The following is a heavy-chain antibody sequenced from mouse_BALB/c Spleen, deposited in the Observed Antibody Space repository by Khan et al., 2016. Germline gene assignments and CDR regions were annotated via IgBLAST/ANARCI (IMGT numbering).Heavy chain of an antibody. CDR3: ARSKLGLRFAY. D-gene: IGHD1-2*01. CDR1: GYTFTDHY. CDR2: IYPGSGNT. J-gene: IGHJ3*01. V-gene: IGHV1-84*02. Sequence: QVQLQQSGPELVKPGASVKISCKASGYTFTDHYVNWVKQKPGQGLEWIGWIYPGSGNTKYNEKFKGKATLTVDTSSSTAYMQLSSLTSEDTAVYFRARSKLGLRFAYWGQGTLVTVSA.